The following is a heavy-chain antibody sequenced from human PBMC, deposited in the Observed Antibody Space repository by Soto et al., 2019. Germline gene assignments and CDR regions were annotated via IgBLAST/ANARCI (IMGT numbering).Heavy chain of an antibody. D-gene: IGHD3-3*01. CDR1: GGSISSGDFY. V-gene: IGHV4-30-4*08. J-gene: IGHJ6*02. CDR2: IYHSGST. Sequence: SETLSLTCTVSGGSISSGDFYWSWIRQPPGKGLEWIGYIYHSGSTQYNPSLKSRVTISIDTSKNQFSLKLSSVTAADTAVYFCARDRPAIFGVDSDNNYYGMDVWGQGTTVTVSS. CDR3: ARDRPAIFGVDSDNNYYGMDV.